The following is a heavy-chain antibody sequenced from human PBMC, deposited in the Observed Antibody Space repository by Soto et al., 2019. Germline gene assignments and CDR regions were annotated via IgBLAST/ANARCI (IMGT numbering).Heavy chain of an antibody. V-gene: IGHV3-23*01. CDR3: AKYLSYYSAEYFQH. J-gene: IGHJ1*01. CDR2: ISGSGGST. Sequence: GGSLRLSCAASGFTFSSYAMSWVRQAPGKGLEWVSAISGSGGSTYYADSVKDRFTISRDNSKNTLYLQMNSLRAEDTAVYYCAKYLSYYSAEYFQHWGQGTLVTVSS. D-gene: IGHD3-22*01. CDR1: GFTFSSYA.